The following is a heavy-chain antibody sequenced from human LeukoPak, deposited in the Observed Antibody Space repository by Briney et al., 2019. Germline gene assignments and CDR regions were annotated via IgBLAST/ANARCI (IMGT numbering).Heavy chain of an antibody. CDR3: AIVLRFFPAVDY. J-gene: IGHJ4*02. D-gene: IGHD3-3*01. V-gene: IGHV1-24*01. CDR1: GYTLTELS. CDR2: FDPEDGET. Sequence: ASVKVSCKVSGYTLTELSMHWVRQAPGKGLEWVGGFDPEDGETIYAQKFQGRVTMTEDTSTDTAYMELSSLRSEDTAVYYCAIVLRFFPAVDYWGQGTLVTVSS.